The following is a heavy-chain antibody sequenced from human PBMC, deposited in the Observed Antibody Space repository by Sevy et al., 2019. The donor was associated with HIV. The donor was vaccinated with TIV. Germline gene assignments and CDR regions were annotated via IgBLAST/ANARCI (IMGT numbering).Heavy chain of an antibody. V-gene: IGHV3-30*02. D-gene: IGHD6-25*01. Sequence: GGSLRLSCAASTFTFSSYAIHWVRQAPGKGLEWVAVIWYDGSNKYYADSVKGRFTISRDNSKNTLYLQMNSLRAEDTAVYYCAKELFSSSGPSGMDVWGQGTTVTVSS. CDR1: TFTFSSYA. J-gene: IGHJ6*02. CDR2: IWYDGSNK. CDR3: AKELFSSSGPSGMDV.